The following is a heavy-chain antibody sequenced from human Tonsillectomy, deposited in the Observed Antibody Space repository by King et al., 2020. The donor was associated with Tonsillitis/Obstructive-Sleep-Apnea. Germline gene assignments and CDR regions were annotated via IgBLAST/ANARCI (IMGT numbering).Heavy chain of an antibody. CDR1: GFTFSSYG. CDR2: ISYVEKNK. J-gene: IGHJ4*02. Sequence: VQLVESGAGVVQPGRSLRLSCAASGFTFSSYGMHWVRQAPGKGLEWVAIISYVEKNKFYADSVKGRFTISRDNSKSTLYLQMHSLRTDDTAVYYCARDLRYSWTFDYWGQGTLVTVSS. D-gene: IGHD1-1*01. V-gene: IGHV3-30*03. CDR3: ARDLRYSWTFDY.